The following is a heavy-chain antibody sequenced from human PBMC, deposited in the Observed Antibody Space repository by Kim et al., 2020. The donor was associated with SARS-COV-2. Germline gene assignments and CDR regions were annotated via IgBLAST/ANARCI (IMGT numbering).Heavy chain of an antibody. V-gene: IGHV3-30*18. CDR2: ISYDGSNK. D-gene: IGHD3-10*01. J-gene: IGHJ6*02. Sequence: GGSLRLSCVASEFTFSTYGMFWVRQAPGKGLEWVSIISYDGSNKYYADSVKGRFTISRDNSENTLYLQMNSLRAEDTAVYSCAKAVLRGVNCYYYGMDVWGQGTTVTVSS. CDR1: EFTFSTYG. CDR3: AKAVLRGVNCYYYGMDV.